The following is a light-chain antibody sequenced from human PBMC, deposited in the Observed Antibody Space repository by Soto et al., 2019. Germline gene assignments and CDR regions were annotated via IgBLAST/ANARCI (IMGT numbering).Light chain of an antibody. CDR2: STS. CDR3: LLYYGGAQVL. V-gene: IGLV7-43*01. Sequence: QAVVTQEPSRTLSPGGTVTLTCASSAGAVTSAYYTNWLQQKPGQAPRALIYSTSEKHSWTPARFSGSLLGCKAALTLSAAQPEDEADYYCLLYYGGAQVLFGGGTKLTLL. J-gene: IGLJ2*01. CDR1: AGAVTSAYY.